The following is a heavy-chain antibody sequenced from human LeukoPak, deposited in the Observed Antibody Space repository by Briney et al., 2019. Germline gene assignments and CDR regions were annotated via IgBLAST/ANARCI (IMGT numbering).Heavy chain of an antibody. CDR1: GGSISSGDYY. Sequence: PSETLSLTCTVSGGSISSGDYYWSWIRQPPGKGLEWIGFIYYSGSTYYNPSLKSRLTISVDTSKNQFSLKLSSVTAADTAVYYCAREASIAAGLGDFDYWGQGTLVTVSS. D-gene: IGHD6-6*01. CDR2: IYYSGST. CDR3: AREASIAAGLGDFDY. V-gene: IGHV4-30-4*01. J-gene: IGHJ4*02.